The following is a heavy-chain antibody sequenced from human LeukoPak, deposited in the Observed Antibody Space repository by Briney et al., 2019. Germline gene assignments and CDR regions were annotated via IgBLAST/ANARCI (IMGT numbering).Heavy chain of an antibody. Sequence: PGGSLRLSCAASAFTFNSYAMHWVRQAPGKGLEWVAIISFDGSNKYYADSVKGRFTISRDNSKNTLYLQMNSLRAEDTAVYYCARDEGTVTNDAFDIWGQGTMVTVSS. J-gene: IGHJ3*02. D-gene: IGHD4-17*01. CDR2: ISFDGSNK. CDR1: AFTFNSYA. CDR3: ARDEGTVTNDAFDI. V-gene: IGHV3-30-3*01.